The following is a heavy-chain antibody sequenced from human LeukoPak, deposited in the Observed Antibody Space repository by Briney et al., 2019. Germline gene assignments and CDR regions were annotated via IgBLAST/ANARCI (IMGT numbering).Heavy chain of an antibody. Sequence: GGSLRLSCAASGFTFSSYGMHWVRQAPGKGLEWVAVISYDGSNKYYADSVKGRFTISRDNSKNTLYLQMNSLRAEDTAVYYCAKDKGTDTAMDYWGQGTLVTVSS. CDR2: ISYDGSNK. CDR1: GFTFSSYG. V-gene: IGHV3-30*18. D-gene: IGHD5-18*01. CDR3: AKDKGTDTAMDY. J-gene: IGHJ4*02.